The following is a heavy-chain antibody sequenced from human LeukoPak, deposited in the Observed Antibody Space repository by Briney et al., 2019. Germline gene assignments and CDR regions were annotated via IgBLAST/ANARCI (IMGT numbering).Heavy chain of an antibody. CDR3: ARVRSYYYDSSGYYGPMDV. V-gene: IGHV4-59*01. J-gene: IGHJ6*04. D-gene: IGHD3-22*01. CDR2: IYYSGST. CDR1: GGSISSYY. Sequence: SETLSLTCTVSGGSISSYYWSWIRQPPGKGLEWIGCIYYSGSTNYNPSLKSRVTISVDTSKNQFSLKLSSVTAADTAVYYCARVRSYYYDSSGYYGPMDVWGKGTTVTVSS.